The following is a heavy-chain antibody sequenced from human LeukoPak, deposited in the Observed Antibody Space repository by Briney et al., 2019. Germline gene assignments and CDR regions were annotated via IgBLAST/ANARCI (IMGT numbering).Heavy chain of an antibody. V-gene: IGHV1-69*13. CDR2: IIPIFGTA. J-gene: IGHJ4*02. CDR3: ARGYSGSSFDY. CDR1: GYTFTSYG. Sequence: ASVKVSCKASGYTFTSYGISWVRQAPGQGLEWMGGIIPIFGTANYAQKFQGRVTITADESTSTAYMELSSLRSEDTAVYYCARGYSGSSFDYWGQGTLVTVSS. D-gene: IGHD1-26*01.